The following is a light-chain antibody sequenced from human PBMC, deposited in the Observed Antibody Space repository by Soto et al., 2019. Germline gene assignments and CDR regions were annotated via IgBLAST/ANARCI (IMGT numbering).Light chain of an antibody. J-gene: IGKJ3*01. V-gene: IGKV3-15*01. CDR1: QSISRN. CDR2: GAS. CDR3: QQYNNWPRT. Sequence: IVMTQSPATLSVSPGASATLSCRASQSISRNLAWFQQKPGQPPRLLIYGASTRATGVPARFNGSGSGTEFALTISSLQSEDFAVYYCQQYNNWPRTFGPVTKVDIK.